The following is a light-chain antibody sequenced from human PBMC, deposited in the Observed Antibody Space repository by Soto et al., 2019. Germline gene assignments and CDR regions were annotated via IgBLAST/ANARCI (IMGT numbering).Light chain of an antibody. V-gene: IGKV3-20*01. Sequence: EVVLTQSPGTLSLSPGERATLSRRASQTISSTYLAWYQHKPGQAPRLLIYGASSRATGIPDRFSGSGSGTDFTLTISRLEPEDFAVYYCQQYSSSPYNFGQGTKLEIK. CDR1: QTISSTY. CDR2: GAS. J-gene: IGKJ2*01. CDR3: QQYSSSPYN.